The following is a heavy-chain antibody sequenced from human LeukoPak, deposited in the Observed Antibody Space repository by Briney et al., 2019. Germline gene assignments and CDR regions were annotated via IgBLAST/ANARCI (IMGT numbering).Heavy chain of an antibody. Sequence: AGSLRPSSSACKCTFSNNSMNWVRQALAKGLKWVSYISSGSSTIYYADSVRGRFTTSRDNAKNSLYLRMNSLGGENTAVYYCARDAAGYWFDAWGQGTLVTVSS. CDR2: ISSGSSTI. D-gene: IGHD6-25*01. CDR3: ARDAAGYWFDA. V-gene: IGHV3-48*01. J-gene: IGHJ5*02. CDR1: KCTFSNNS.